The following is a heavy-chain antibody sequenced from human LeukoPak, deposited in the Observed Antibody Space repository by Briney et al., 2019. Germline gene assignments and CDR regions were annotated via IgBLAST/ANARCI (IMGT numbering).Heavy chain of an antibody. J-gene: IGHJ4*02. CDR3: ARTQFLYFFDY. CDR1: GGSFSGYS. V-gene: IGHV4-34*01. D-gene: IGHD2/OR15-2a*01. CDR2: INPSGSS. Sequence: SETLSLTCAVDGGSFSGYSWSWIRQSPGKGLEYIGGINPSGSSNNNPSLKSRVTMSVDTSKRQFSLKVTSMTAADTAIYYCARTQFLYFFDYWSQGALVTVS.